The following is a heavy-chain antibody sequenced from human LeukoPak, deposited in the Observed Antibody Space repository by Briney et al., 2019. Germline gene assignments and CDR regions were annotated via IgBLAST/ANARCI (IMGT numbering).Heavy chain of an antibody. V-gene: IGHV3-21*01. J-gene: IGHJ4*02. Sequence: RSGGSLRLSCAASGFTFSSYSMNWVRQAPGKGLEWVSSISSSSSYIYYADSVKGRFTISRDNAKNSLYLQMNSLRAEDTTVYYCARAKGNWNDRHFDYWGQGTLVTVSS. CDR2: ISSSSSYI. CDR1: GFTFSSYS. CDR3: ARAKGNWNDRHFDY. D-gene: IGHD1-20*01.